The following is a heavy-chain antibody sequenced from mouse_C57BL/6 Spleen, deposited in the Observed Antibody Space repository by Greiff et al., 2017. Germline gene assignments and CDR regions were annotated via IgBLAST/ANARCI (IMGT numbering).Heavy chain of an antibody. Sequence: QVQLQQPGAELVRPGSSVKLSCKASGYTFTSYWMHWVKQRPIQGLEWIGNIDPSDSETHYNQKFKDKATLTVDKSSSTAYMQLSSLTSEDSAVYDCASFYGTGRDYWGQGTTLTVSS. D-gene: IGHD2-1*01. CDR2: IDPSDSET. CDR3: ASFYGTGRDY. V-gene: IGHV1-52*01. J-gene: IGHJ2*01. CDR1: GYTFTSYW.